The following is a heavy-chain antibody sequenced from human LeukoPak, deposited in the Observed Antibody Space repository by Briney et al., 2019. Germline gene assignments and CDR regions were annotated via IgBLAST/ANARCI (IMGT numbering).Heavy chain of an antibody. CDR2: ISYDGSNK. Sequence: GGSLRLSCAASGFTFSSYGMHWVRQAPSKGLEWVAVISYDGSNKYYADSVKGRFTISRDNSKNTLYLQMNSLRAEDTAVYYCARIWDGYSGSDYWGQGTLVTVSS. CDR1: GFTFSSYG. D-gene: IGHD1-26*01. V-gene: IGHV3-30*03. J-gene: IGHJ4*02. CDR3: ARIWDGYSGSDY.